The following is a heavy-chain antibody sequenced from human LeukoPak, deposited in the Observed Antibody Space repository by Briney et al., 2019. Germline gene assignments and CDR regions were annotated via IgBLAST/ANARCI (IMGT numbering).Heavy chain of an antibody. D-gene: IGHD4-17*01. CDR2: INPHGGST. V-gene: IGHV1-46*01. J-gene: IGHJ4*02. Sequence: GASVKVSCQAAGYTFSNYYMHWVRQAPGQGLEWMGIINPHGGSTSYAQKFQGGVTMTADTSTSTVYMELTSLRSEDTAVYYCARVTVTTWTDYFDYWGQGTLVTVSS. CDR1: GYTFSNYY. CDR3: ARVTVTTWTDYFDY.